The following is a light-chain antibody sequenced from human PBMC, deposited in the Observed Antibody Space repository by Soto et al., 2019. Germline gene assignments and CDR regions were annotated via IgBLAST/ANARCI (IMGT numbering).Light chain of an antibody. Sequence: QSALTQPPSASGSPGQSVTISCTGNSSDVGGYNYVSWDQQHPGKAPRLMVYEVPKRPSGVPARFSGSKSGNTASLTVSGREAEDEADYDCSSHAGINNVVFGGGTKLTGL. CDR1: SSDVGGYNY. V-gene: IGLV2-8*01. CDR2: EVP. J-gene: IGLJ3*02. CDR3: SSHAGINNVV.